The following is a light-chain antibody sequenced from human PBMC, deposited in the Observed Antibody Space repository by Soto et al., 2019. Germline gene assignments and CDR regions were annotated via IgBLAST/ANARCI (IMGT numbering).Light chain of an antibody. CDR1: QDIRKY. J-gene: IGKJ4*01. V-gene: IGKV1-33*01. CDR2: DAS. Sequence: DIQMTQSPSSLSASVGDRVTVTCQASQDIRKYLSWYQQKPGKVPKLLIYDASNLETGVPSRFRGSGSGTDFTFTISSLEPEDIATYYCQPSENFPLTFGGGTKVEI. CDR3: QPSENFPLT.